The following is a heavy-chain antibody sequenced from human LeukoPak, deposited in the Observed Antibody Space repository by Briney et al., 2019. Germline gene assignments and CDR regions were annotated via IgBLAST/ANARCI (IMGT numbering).Heavy chain of an antibody. CDR1: DDSISDYY. CDR2: FHNSGTS. Sequence: SETLSLTCTVSDDSISDYYRGWIRQPPGKGLEWIGYFHNSGTSTYNPSLKSRVTISADRPKNQFFLNVTSLTAADTAVYYCARSRQASGLLSSWGQGTRVVVSS. V-gene: IGHV4-59*12. D-gene: IGHD3-10*01. J-gene: IGHJ5*02. CDR3: ARSRQASGLLSS.